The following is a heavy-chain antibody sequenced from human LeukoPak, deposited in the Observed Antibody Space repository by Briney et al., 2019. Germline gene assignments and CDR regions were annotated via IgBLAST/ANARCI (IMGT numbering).Heavy chain of an antibody. CDR1: GGTFSSYA. CDR2: IIPIFGTA. Sequence: ASVKVSCKASGGTFSSYAISWVRQAPGQGLEWMGGIIPIFGTANYAQKFQGRVTITADKSTSTAYMELSSLRSEDTAVYYCGTLTYDILTGYYKGYFDYWGQGTLVTVSS. CDR3: GTLTYDILTGYYKGYFDY. V-gene: IGHV1-69*06. D-gene: IGHD3-9*01. J-gene: IGHJ4*02.